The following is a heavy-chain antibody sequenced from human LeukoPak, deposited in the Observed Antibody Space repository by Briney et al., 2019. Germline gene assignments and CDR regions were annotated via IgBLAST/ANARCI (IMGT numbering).Heavy chain of an antibody. CDR2: ISSSGSTI. J-gene: IGHJ4*02. CDR3: ARVLDYGDYFDY. CDR1: GFTFSSYE. D-gene: IGHD4-17*01. Sequence: PGGSLRLSCAASGFTFSSYEMNWVRQAPGKGLEWGSYISSSGSTIYYADSVKGRFTISRDNAKNSLYLQMNSLRAEDTAVYYCARVLDYGDYFDYWGQGTLVTVSS. V-gene: IGHV3-48*03.